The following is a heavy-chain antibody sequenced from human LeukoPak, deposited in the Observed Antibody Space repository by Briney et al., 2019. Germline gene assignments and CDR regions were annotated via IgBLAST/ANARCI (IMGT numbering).Heavy chain of an antibody. Sequence: ASVKVSRKASGYTFTGYYMHWVRQAPGQGLEWMGWINPNSGGTNYAQKFQGRVTMTRDTSISTAYMELSRLRSDDTAVYYCAGTKDFWSGYFAYWGQGTLITVSS. V-gene: IGHV1-2*02. CDR1: GYTFTGYY. CDR2: INPNSGGT. J-gene: IGHJ4*02. CDR3: AGTKDFWSGYFAY. D-gene: IGHD3-3*01.